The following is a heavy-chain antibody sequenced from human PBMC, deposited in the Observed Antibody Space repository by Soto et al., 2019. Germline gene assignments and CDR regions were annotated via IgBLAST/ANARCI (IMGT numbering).Heavy chain of an antibody. D-gene: IGHD6-19*01. CDR2: IIPILGIA. J-gene: IGHJ4*02. CDR3: ARYSSGWFDY. Sequence: QVQLVQSGAEVKKPGSSVKVSCKASGGTFSSYTISWVRQAPGQGLEWMGRIIPILGIANYAQKFQGRVTITADKSTGTAYMELSSLRSEDTAVYYCARYSSGWFDYWGQGTLVTVSS. CDR1: GGTFSSYT. V-gene: IGHV1-69*02.